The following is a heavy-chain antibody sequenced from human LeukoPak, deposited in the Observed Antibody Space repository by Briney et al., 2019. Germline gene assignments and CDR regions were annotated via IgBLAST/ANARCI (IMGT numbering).Heavy chain of an antibody. D-gene: IGHD3-16*01. V-gene: IGHV4-34*01. J-gene: IGHJ3*02. CDR3: ASILGKKAFDI. CDR2: INHSGST. CDR1: GGSFSGYY. Sequence: SEILSLTCAVYGGSFSGYYWSWIRQPPGKGLEWIGEINHSGSTNYNPSLKSRVTISVDTSKNQFSLKLSSVTAADTAVYYCASILGKKAFDIWGQGTMVTVSS.